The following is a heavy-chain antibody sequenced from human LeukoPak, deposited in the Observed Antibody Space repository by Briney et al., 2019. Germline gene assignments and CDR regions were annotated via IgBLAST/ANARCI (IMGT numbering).Heavy chain of an antibody. CDR3: ARAASRAATYDY. J-gene: IGHJ4*02. D-gene: IGHD2-15*01. CDR2: IYYSGGT. V-gene: IGHV4-59*01. CDR1: GGSISSYY. Sequence: SETLYLTCTVSGGSISSYYWSWIRQPPGEGLEWIGYIYYSGGTNYNPSLKSRVTISVDTSKNQFSLKLSSVTAADTAVYYCARAASRAATYDYWGQGTLVTVSS.